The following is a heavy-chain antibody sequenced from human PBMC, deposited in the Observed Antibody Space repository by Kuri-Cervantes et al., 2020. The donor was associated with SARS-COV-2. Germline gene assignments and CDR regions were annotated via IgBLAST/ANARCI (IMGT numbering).Heavy chain of an antibody. J-gene: IGHJ5*02. CDR3: ARARIAAAGYNWFDP. Sequence: LRLSCTVSGGSISRGGYYWSWIRQPPGKGLEWIGYIYHSGSTYYNPSLKSRVTISVDRSKNQFSLKLSSVTAADTAVYYCARARIAAAGYNWFDPWGQGTLVTVSS. CDR1: GGSISRGGYY. V-gene: IGHV4-30-2*01. CDR2: IYHSGST. D-gene: IGHD6-13*01.